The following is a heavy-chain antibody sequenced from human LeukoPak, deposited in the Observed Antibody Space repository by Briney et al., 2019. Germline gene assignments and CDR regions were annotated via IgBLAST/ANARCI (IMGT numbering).Heavy chain of an antibody. CDR3: AKDPLSGDSSGYYWVY. CDR1: GFTFSSYA. J-gene: IGHJ4*02. V-gene: IGHV3-23*01. D-gene: IGHD3-22*01. CDR2: ISGSGGST. Sequence: GGSLRLSCAASGFTFSSYAMSWVRQVPGKGLEWVSAISGSGGSTYYADSVKGRFTISRDNSKNTLYLQMNSLRAEDTAVYYCAKDPLSGDSSGYYWVYWGQGTVVTVSS.